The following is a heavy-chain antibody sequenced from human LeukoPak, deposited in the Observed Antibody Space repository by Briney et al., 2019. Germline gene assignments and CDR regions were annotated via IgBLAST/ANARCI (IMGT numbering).Heavy chain of an antibody. D-gene: IGHD3-10*02. Sequence: GGSLRLSCVASGFTFSDYIMHWVRQAPGKALEWVSSINSGNNYIYYADSVKGRFTISRDNAKNSLYLQMNSLRAEDTAVYYCAELGITMIGGVWGKGTTVTISS. J-gene: IGHJ6*04. V-gene: IGHV3-21*01. CDR2: INSGNNYI. CDR3: AELGITMIGGV. CDR1: GFTFSDYI.